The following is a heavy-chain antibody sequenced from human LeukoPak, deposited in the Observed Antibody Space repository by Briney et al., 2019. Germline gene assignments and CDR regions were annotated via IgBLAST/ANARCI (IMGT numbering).Heavy chain of an antibody. V-gene: IGHV4-34*01. CDR1: GGSFSGYY. J-gene: IGHJ4*02. CDR3: ANIAAAYYFDY. D-gene: IGHD6-13*01. CDR2: INHSGST. Sequence: PSETLSLTCAVYGGSFSGYYWSWIRQPPGKGLEWIGEINHSGSTNYNPSLKSRVTISVDTSKNQFSLSLSSVTATDTAVYYCANIAAAYYFDYWGQGTLVTVSS.